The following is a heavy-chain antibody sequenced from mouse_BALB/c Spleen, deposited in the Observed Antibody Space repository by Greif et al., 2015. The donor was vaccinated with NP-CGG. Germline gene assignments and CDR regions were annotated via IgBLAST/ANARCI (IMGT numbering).Heavy chain of an antibody. Sequence: EVQVVESGGGLVQPGGSLRLPCATSGFTFTDYYMSWVRQPPGKALEWLGFIRNKANGYTTEYSASVKGRFTISRDNSQSILYLQMNTLRAEDSATYYCARDSDYGFAYWGQGTLVTVSA. CDR2: IRNKANGYTT. CDR1: GFTFTDYY. D-gene: IGHD2-4*01. CDR3: ARDSDYGFAY. J-gene: IGHJ3*01. V-gene: IGHV7-3*02.